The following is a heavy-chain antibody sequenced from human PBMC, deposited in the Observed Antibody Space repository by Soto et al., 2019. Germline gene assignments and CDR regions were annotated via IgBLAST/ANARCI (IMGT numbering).Heavy chain of an antibody. D-gene: IGHD3-10*01. CDR3: ARDTYGSGAGY. CDR2: ITTYNGNT. J-gene: IGHJ4*02. Sequence: ASVKVSCKASGYIFTSYVISWVRQAPGQGLEWMGWITTYNGNTNYAQKLQGRVTMTTDTSTSTAYMELRSLRSDDTAVYYCARDTYGSGAGYWGQGTPVTVSS. V-gene: IGHV1-18*01. CDR1: GYIFTSYV.